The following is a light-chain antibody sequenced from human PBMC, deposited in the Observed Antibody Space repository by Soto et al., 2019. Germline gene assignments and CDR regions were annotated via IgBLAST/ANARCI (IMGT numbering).Light chain of an antibody. J-gene: IGKJ1*01. CDR2: DAS. CDR3: QQRSNWPRT. V-gene: IGKV3-11*01. CDR1: QSVSSY. Sequence: TQSPATLSLSPGERATLSCRASQSVSSYLAWYQQKPGQAPRRLIYDASNRATGIPARFSGSGSGTDFTLTISSLEPEDFAVYYCQQRSNWPRTFGQGTKVEIK.